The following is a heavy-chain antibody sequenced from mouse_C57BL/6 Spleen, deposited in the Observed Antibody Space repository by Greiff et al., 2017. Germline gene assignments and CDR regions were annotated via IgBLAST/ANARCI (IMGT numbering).Heavy chain of an antibody. V-gene: IGHV1-66*01. J-gene: IGHJ3*01. CDR1: GYSFTSYY. CDR2: IYPGSGNT. CDR3: ARRGDYYGSSSAWFAY. D-gene: IGHD1-1*01. Sequence: VQLQQSGPELVKPGASVKISCKASGYSFTSYYIHWVKQRPGQGLEWIGWIYPGSGNTKYNEKFKGKATLTADTSSSTAYMQLSSLTSEDSAVYYGARRGDYYGSSSAWFAYWGQGTLVTVSA.